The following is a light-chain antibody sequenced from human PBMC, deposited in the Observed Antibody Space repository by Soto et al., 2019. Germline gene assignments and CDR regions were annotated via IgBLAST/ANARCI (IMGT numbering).Light chain of an antibody. Sequence: QSALTQPASVSGSPGQSITISCTGTSSDVGGYNYVSWYQHHPGKAPKLLIYDVNNRPSGVSDRFSGSTSGNTASLTISGLQTEDEADYYCSSYTSIITVVFGGGTKLTV. J-gene: IGLJ2*01. CDR2: DVN. V-gene: IGLV2-14*01. CDR3: SSYTSIITVV. CDR1: SSDVGGYNY.